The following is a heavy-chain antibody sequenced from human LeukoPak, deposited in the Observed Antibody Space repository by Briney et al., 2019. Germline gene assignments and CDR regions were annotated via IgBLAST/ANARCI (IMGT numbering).Heavy chain of an antibody. V-gene: IGHV3-7*01. J-gene: IGHJ4*02. CDR2: IKQDGSEK. D-gene: IGHD6-13*01. CDR1: GFTFSSYW. CDR3: ARDLAATGTLVDY. Sequence: GGSLSLSCAASGFTFSSYWMSWVRQAPGKGLEWVANIKQDGSEKYYVDSVKGRFTISRDNSKNTLYLQMNSLRAEDTAVYYCARDLAATGTLVDYWGQGTLVTVSS.